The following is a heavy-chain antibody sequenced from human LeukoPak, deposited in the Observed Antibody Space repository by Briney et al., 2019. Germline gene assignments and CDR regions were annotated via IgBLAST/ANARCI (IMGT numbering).Heavy chain of an antibody. CDR2: ISAYNGNT. V-gene: IGHV1-18*01. D-gene: IGHD3-22*01. CDR3: AREPDSSGYFYDAFDI. Sequence: ASVKVSCKASGHTFTSYVISWVRQAPGQGLEWMGWISAYNGNTNYAQKLQGRVTMTTDTSTSTAYMELRSLRSDDTVVYYCAREPDSSGYFYDAFDIWGQGTMVTVSS. J-gene: IGHJ3*02. CDR1: GHTFTSYV.